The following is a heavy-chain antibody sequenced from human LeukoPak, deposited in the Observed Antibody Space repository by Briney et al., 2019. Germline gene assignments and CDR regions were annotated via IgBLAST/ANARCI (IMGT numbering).Heavy chain of an antibody. CDR1: GGSMSSYY. CDR3: ARVSYDILTGYYRVNWFDP. V-gene: IGHV4-59*12. D-gene: IGHD3-9*01. CDR2: IYYSGST. Sequence: PSETLSLTCTVSGGSMSSYYWSWIRQPPGKGLEWIGYIYYSGSTYYNPSLKSRVTISVDTSKNQFSLKLSSVTAADTAVYYCARVSYDILTGYYRVNWFDPWGQGTLVTVSS. J-gene: IGHJ5*02.